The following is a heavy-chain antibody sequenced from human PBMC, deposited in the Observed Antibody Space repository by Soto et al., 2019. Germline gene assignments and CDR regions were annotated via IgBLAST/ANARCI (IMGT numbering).Heavy chain of an antibody. Sequence: SETLSLTCTVSGGSISSGGYYWSWIRQHPGKGLEWIGYIYYSGSTYYNPSLKSRVTISVDTAKNQFSLKLSSVTAADTAVYYCARVTTIFGVVKIGNWFDPWGQGTLVTVS. CDR3: ARVTTIFGVVKIGNWFDP. CDR2: IYYSGST. V-gene: IGHV4-31*03. J-gene: IGHJ5*02. CDR1: GGSISSGGYY. D-gene: IGHD3-3*01.